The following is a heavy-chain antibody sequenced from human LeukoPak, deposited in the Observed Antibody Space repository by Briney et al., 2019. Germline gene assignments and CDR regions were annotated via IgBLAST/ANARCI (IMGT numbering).Heavy chain of an antibody. D-gene: IGHD3-22*01. V-gene: IGHV3-23*01. J-gene: IGHJ4*02. CDR3: AKKGRYYYDSSGYYPFDY. Sequence: GGSLRLSCAASGFTFSTAWMSWVRQAPGKGLEWVSAISGSGGSTYYADSVKGRFTISRDNSKNTLYLQMNSLRAEDTAVYYCAKKGRYYYDSSGYYPFDYWGQGTLVTVSS. CDR2: ISGSGGST. CDR1: GFTFSTAW.